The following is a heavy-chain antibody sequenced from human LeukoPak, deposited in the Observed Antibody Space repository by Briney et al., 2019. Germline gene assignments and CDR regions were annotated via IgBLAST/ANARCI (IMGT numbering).Heavy chain of an antibody. CDR3: ARERQGRGFDY. CDR2: ISYDGSNK. CDR1: GFTFSSYA. V-gene: IGHV3-30-3*01. J-gene: IGHJ4*02. Sequence: GRSLRLSCAASGFTFSSYAMHWVRQAPGKGLEWVAVISYDGSNKYYADSVKGRFTISRDNSKNTLYLQMKSLRAEDTAVYYCARERQGRGFDYWGQGTLVTLSS.